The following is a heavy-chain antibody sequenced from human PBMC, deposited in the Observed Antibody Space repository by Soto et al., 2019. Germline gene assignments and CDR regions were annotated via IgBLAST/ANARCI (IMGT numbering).Heavy chain of an antibody. V-gene: IGHV3-23*01. CDR3: FYDYIWGRYNTWFDP. CDR1: GFTFSSYA. J-gene: IGHJ5*02. D-gene: IGHD3-16*01. Sequence: EVQLLESGGGLVQPGGSLRLSCAASGFTFSSYAMSWVRQAPGKGLEWVSAISGSGGSTYYADSVKGRFTISRDNSKNTLYLQMNSLRAEDTAVYYCFYDYIWGRYNTWFDPWGQGTLVTVSS. CDR2: ISGSGGST.